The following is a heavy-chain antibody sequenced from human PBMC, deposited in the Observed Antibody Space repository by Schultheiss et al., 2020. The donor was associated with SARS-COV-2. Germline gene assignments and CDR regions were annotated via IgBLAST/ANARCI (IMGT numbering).Heavy chain of an antibody. D-gene: IGHD1-1*01. CDR3: ARDRGTTGTTPANWFDP. Sequence: SETLSLTCTVSGGSISSYYWSWIRQPPGKGLEWIGYIYYSGSTYYNPSLKSRVTISVDTSKNQFSLKLSSVTAADTAVYYCARDRGTTGTTPANWFDPWGQGTLVTVSS. V-gene: IGHV4-59*12. CDR2: IYYSGST. J-gene: IGHJ5*02. CDR1: GGSISSYY.